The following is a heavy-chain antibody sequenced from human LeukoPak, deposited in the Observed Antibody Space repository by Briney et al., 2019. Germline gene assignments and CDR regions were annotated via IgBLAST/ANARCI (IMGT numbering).Heavy chain of an antibody. Sequence: SETLSLTCTVSGGSIGSYYWNWIRQPPGKGLEWIGYIHYSGSTNHNASLKSRVTISVDTPKNQFSLKLSSVTAADTAVYYCARDGVAGGFDYWGQGTLVTVSS. D-gene: IGHD6-19*01. J-gene: IGHJ4*02. V-gene: IGHV4-59*01. CDR2: IHYSGST. CDR3: ARDGVAGGFDY. CDR1: GGSIGSYY.